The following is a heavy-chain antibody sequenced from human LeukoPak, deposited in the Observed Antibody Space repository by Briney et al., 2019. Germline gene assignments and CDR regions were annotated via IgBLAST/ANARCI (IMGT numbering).Heavy chain of an antibody. CDR2: ISSSGSTI. J-gene: IGHJ6*03. CDR1: GFTFSSYE. V-gene: IGHV3-48*03. D-gene: IGHD6-13*01. CDR3: ARVIAGPYYYYYMDV. Sequence: GGSLRLSCAASGFTFSSYEMNWVRQAPGKGLEWVSYISSSGSTIYYADSVKGRFTISRDNAKNSLYLQMNSLRAEDTAVYYCARVIAGPYYYYYMDVWGKGTTVTISS.